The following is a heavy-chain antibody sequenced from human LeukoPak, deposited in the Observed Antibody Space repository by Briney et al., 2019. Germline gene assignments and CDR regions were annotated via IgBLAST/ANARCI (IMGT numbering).Heavy chain of an antibody. Sequence: GGSLRLSCAASGFTFSDYWMSWVRQIPGKGLEWVADIKWDGTETYYVDSVKGRFTISRDDAKNSLYLQMNRLRAEDTAIYYCARRPTRRCDYWGQGTLVTVSS. J-gene: IGHJ4*02. CDR3: ARRPTRRCDY. CDR2: IKWDGTET. D-gene: IGHD1-1*01. V-gene: IGHV3-7*01. CDR1: GFTFSDYW.